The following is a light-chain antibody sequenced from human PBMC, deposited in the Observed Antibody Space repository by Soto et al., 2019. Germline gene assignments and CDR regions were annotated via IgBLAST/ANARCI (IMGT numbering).Light chain of an antibody. V-gene: IGKV3-15*01. Sequence: EIVMTQSPATLSVSPGERATLSCRASQSVSSNLAWYQQKPGQAPRLLIYGASTRATGIPARFSGSGSGTEFTLTISSLQSEDFAVYYCQQYNNWPPWTFGQRTKVEIK. J-gene: IGKJ1*01. CDR1: QSVSSN. CDR2: GAS. CDR3: QQYNNWPPWT.